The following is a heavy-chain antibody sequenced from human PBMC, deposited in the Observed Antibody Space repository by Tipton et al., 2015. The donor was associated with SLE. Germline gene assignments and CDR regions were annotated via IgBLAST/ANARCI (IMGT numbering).Heavy chain of an antibody. Sequence: SLRLSCAASGFTFSSYGMHWVRQAPGKGLEWVAVISYDGSNKYYADSVKGRFTISRDNSKNTLYLQMNSLRAEDTAVYYCAKNDGYCSSTSCYLGYWGQGTLVTVSS. J-gene: IGHJ4*02. CDR1: GFTFSSYG. CDR2: ISYDGSNK. V-gene: IGHV3-30*18. D-gene: IGHD2-2*01. CDR3: AKNDGYCSSTSCYLGY.